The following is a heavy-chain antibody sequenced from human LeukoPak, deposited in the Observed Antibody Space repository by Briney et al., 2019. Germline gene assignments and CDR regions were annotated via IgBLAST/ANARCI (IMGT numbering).Heavy chain of an antibody. V-gene: IGHV4-34*01. Sequence: SETLSLTCAVYGGSFSGYYWSWIRQPPGKGLEWIGEINHSGSTNFNPSLKSRVTISVDTSKNQFSLKLSSVTAADTAVYYCARGPVAPVSANNDYWGQGTLVTVSS. CDR1: GGSFSGYY. D-gene: IGHD5-12*01. CDR2: INHSGST. J-gene: IGHJ4*02. CDR3: ARGPVAPVSANNDY.